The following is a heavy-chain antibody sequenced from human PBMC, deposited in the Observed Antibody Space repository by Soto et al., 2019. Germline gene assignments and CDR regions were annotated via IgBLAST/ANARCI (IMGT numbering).Heavy chain of an antibody. CDR1: GCSFSSYN. CDR3: ARRGFGLFYYGTSGSPDFYYYNMDV. J-gene: IGHJ6*03. CDR2: IFYTGIT. D-gene: IGHD3-22*01. Sequence: SETLSLTCTVSGCSFSSYNWSWIRQTPGKGLEWFGHIFYTGITKYNSSLRSRVTISLDTSKTQFSLTLKSVTAADTAVYYCARRGFGLFYYGTSGSPDFYYYNMDVWGQGTTVT. V-gene: IGHV4-59*08.